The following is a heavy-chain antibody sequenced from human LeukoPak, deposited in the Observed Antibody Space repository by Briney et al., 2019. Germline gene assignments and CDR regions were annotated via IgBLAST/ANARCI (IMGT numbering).Heavy chain of an antibody. J-gene: IGHJ4*02. CDR3: ARMIVGTAMVTPYDFDY. V-gene: IGHV1-69*04. CDR1: GGTFSGYA. D-gene: IGHD5-18*01. CDR2: IIIILGIP. Sequence: ATVKVSCKASGGTFSGYAISWVRQAPGQGLEWMGRIIIILGIPNYAQNFQGRVTINADKATSTAYMELRSLRSEDTAVYYCARMIVGTAMVTPYDFDYWGQGTLVTVSS.